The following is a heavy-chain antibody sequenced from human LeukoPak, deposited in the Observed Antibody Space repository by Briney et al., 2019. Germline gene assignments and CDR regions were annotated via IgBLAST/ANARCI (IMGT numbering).Heavy chain of an antibody. V-gene: IGHV3-21*01. J-gene: IGHJ3*02. CDR3: ARDKNDYVWGSYRFSAFDI. CDR2: ISSSSSYI. Sequence: GGSLRLSCAASGFTFSSYSMNWVRQAPGEGLEWVSSISSSSSYIYYADSVKGPFTISRDNAKNSLYLQMNSLRAEDTAVYYCARDKNDYVWGSYRFSAFDIWGQGTVVTVSS. D-gene: IGHD3-16*02. CDR1: GFTFSSYS.